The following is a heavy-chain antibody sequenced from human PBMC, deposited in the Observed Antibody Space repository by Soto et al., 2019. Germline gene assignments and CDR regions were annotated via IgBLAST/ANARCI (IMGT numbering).Heavy chain of an antibody. J-gene: IGHJ4*02. CDR2: IYDGDKT. Sequence: EVQLVESGGGLVQPGGSLRLSCAASGFTVTTKYMSWFRQAPGAGLEWVSIIYDGDKTNYADSVKDRFRISRDSSKNTLYLQMNSLRGEDTAVYYCATESGKAVGDYWGQGTLVTVSS. CDR1: GFTVTTKY. V-gene: IGHV3-66*01. CDR3: ATESGKAVGDY. D-gene: IGHD1-26*01.